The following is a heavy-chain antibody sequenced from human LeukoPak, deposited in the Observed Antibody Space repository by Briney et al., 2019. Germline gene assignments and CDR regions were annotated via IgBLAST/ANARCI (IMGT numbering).Heavy chain of an antibody. CDR2: ISGSGGTT. J-gene: IGHJ6*03. V-gene: IGHV3-23*01. Sequence: GGSLRLSCAASGFTFNTYGMSWVRQAPGKGLEWVSGISGSGGTTYYADSVRGRFTISRDNAENSLYLQMNSLRDEDTAVYYCARDPYSGGYGAYYYYYMDVWGKGTTVTVSS. D-gene: IGHD6-19*01. CDR1: GFTFNTYG. CDR3: ARDPYSGGYGAYYYYYMDV.